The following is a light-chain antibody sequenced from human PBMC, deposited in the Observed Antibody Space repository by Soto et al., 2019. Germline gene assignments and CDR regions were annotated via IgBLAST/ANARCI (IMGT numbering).Light chain of an antibody. CDR2: DAS. J-gene: IGKJ4*01. CDR1: QNIGNY. Sequence: IQMTQSPSSLSASVGDRVTISCRASQNIGNYLNWYQHIPGKAPKVLIYDASTLQGGVPSRFSGSGSGRDFTLTISSLQPEDFASYYCQQSYTTPLTFGGGTKVEIK. CDR3: QQSYTTPLT. V-gene: IGKV1-39*01.